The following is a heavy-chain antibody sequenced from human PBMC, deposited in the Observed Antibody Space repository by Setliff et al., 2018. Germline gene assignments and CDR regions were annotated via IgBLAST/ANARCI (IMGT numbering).Heavy chain of an antibody. CDR3: ARGWLRFGYFDY. CDR2: IYYSGST. J-gene: IGHJ4*02. D-gene: IGHD5-12*01. CDR1: GGSISSGDYY. V-gene: IGHV4-30-4*08. Sequence: SETLSLTCAVSGGSISSGDYYWSWIRQPPGKGLEWIGYIYYSGSTYYNPSLKSRVTISVDTSKNQFSLKLSSVTAADTAVYYCARGWLRFGYFDYWGQGTLVTVSS.